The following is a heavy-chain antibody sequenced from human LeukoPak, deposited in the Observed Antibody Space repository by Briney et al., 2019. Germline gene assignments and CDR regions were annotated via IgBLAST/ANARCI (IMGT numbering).Heavy chain of an antibody. D-gene: IGHD3-16*02. CDR3: ATYGAGEYDYVWGSYRS. CDR1: GYTLTELS. J-gene: IGHJ5*02. V-gene: IGHV1-24*01. CDR2: FDPEHGET. Sequence: ASVKVSCKVSGYTLTELSMHWVRQAPGKGLEWMGGFDPEHGETIYAQKFQGRVTMTEDTSTDTAYMELSSLRSEDTAVYYCATYGAGEYDYVWGSYRSWGQGSLVTVSS.